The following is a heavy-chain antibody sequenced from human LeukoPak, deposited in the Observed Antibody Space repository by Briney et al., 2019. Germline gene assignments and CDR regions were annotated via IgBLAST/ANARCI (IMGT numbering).Heavy chain of an antibody. CDR3: ARTPPKGDIDY. D-gene: IGHD2-21*02. J-gene: IGHJ4*02. CDR1: GGTFSSYA. CDR2: IIPIFGTA. Sequence: ASVKVSCKASGGTFSSYAISWVRQAPGQGLEWMGGIIPIFGTANYAQKFQGRVTITADESTSTAYMELSSLTFEDTAVYYCARTPPKGDIDYWGQGTLVTVSS. V-gene: IGHV1-69*13.